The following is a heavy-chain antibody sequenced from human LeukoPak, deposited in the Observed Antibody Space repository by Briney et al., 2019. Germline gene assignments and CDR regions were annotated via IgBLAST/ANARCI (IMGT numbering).Heavy chain of an antibody. Sequence: SETLSLTCTVSGGSISSYYWSWVRQPPGKGLEWSGYISYSGGTNYNPSLKSRVTISVDTSKNQFSLKLSSVTAADTAVYYCARVLDRSGYYYYFDYWGQGTLVTVSS. CDR1: GGSISSYY. J-gene: IGHJ4*02. CDR3: ARVLDRSGYYYYFDY. V-gene: IGHV4-59*01. D-gene: IGHD3-22*01. CDR2: ISYSGGT.